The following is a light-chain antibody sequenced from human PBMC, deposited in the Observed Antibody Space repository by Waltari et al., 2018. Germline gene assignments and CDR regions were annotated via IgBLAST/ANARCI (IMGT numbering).Light chain of an antibody. CDR2: DAS. Sequence: EIVMTQPPGTLPLSPGERATLSCRASQSVSRTLAWYQQKPGQAPRLLIYDASTRATGIPDRFSGSGSGTDFSLTISRLEPEDFAVYYCQKYGTLPATFGQGTKVEIK. V-gene: IGKV3-20*01. J-gene: IGKJ1*01. CDR1: QSVSRT. CDR3: QKYGTLPAT.